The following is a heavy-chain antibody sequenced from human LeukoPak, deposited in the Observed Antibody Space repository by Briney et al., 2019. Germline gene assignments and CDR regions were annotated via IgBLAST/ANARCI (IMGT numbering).Heavy chain of an antibody. J-gene: IGHJ4*02. CDR3: AKGSKMTTVTFDY. V-gene: IGHV3-23*01. D-gene: IGHD4-17*01. CDR1: GFTFSSHA. CDR2: ISGSGGST. Sequence: GGSLRLSCAASGFTFSSHAMSWVRQAPGKGLEWVSAISGSGGSTYYADSVKGRFTISRDNSKNTLYLQMNSLRAEDTAVYYCAKGSKMTTVTFDYWGQGTLVTVSS.